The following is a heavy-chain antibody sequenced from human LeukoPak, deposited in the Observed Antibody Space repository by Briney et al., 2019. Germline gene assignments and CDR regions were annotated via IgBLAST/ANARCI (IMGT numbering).Heavy chain of an antibody. J-gene: IGHJ4*02. CDR2: IYYSGST. D-gene: IGHD3-10*01. CDR3: ARHSFHYYGSGSPFDY. CDR1: GGSISSSSYY. Sequence: PSETLSLTCTVSGGSISSSSYYWGWIRQPPGKGLERIGSIYYSGSTYYNPSLKSRVTISVDTSKNQFSLKLSPVTAADTAVYYCARHSFHYYGSGSPFDYWGQGTLVTVSS. V-gene: IGHV4-39*01.